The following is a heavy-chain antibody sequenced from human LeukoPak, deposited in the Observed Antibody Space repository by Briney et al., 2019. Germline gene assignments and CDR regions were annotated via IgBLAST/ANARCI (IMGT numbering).Heavy chain of an antibody. CDR1: GGSISSYY. CDR2: IYYSGST. J-gene: IGHJ4*02. D-gene: IGHD6-19*01. V-gene: IGHV4-59*01. Sequence: SSETLSLTCTVSGGSISSYYWSWIRQPPGKGLEWIGYIYYSGSTNYNPSLKSRVTISVDTSKNQFSLKLSSVTAADTAVYYCARVASLSIGQQWLGYYFDYWGQGTLVTVSS. CDR3: ARVASLSIGQQWLGYYFDY.